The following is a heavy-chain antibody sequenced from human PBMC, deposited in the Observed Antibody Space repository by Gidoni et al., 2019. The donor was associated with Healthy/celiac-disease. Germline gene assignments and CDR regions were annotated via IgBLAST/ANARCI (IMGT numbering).Heavy chain of an antibody. CDR2: IWYEGSNK. V-gene: IGHV3-33*01. CDR1: GFTFSSYG. CDR3: ARGRGVAGYFDY. Sequence: QVQLVASGGGVVQPGRSLRLSCAASGFTFSSYGMHWVRQAPGKGREWVAVIWYEGSNKYYADSGKGRFTISRDNSKNTLYLQMNSLRAEDTAVYYCARGRGVAGYFDYWGQGTLVTVSS. J-gene: IGHJ4*02. D-gene: IGHD6-19*01.